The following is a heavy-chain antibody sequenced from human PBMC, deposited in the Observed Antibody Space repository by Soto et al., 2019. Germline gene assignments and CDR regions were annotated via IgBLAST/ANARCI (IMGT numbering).Heavy chain of an antibody. J-gene: IGHJ6*02. CDR1: GGSISSYY. CDR3: ARDGAAGQYYYYGMDV. CDR2: IYYSGST. D-gene: IGHD6-13*01. Sequence: SETLSLTCTVSGGSISSYYWSWIRQPPGKGLEWIGYIYYSGSTNYNPSLKSRVTISVDTSKNQFSLKLSSVTAADTAVYYCARDGAAGQYYYYGMDVWGQGTTVTVSS. V-gene: IGHV4-59*01.